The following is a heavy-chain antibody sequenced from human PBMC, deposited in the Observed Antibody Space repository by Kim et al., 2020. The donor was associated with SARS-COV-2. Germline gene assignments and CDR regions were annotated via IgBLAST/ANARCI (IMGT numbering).Heavy chain of an antibody. CDR3: ASGSPLYGMDV. V-gene: IGHV3-21*01. D-gene: IGHD1-1*01. J-gene: IGHJ6*02. Sequence: YYADSGKGRFTISRDNAKNSLYLQMNSLRAEDTAVYYCASGSPLYGMDVWGQGTTVTVSS.